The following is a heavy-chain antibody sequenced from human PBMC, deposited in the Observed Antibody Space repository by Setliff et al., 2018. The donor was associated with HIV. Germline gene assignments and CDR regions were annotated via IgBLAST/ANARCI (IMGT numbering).Heavy chain of an antibody. J-gene: IGHJ3*02. CDR3: ARIWDWNYFAFDI. V-gene: IGHV2-26*01. CDR2: IFSNDEK. D-gene: IGHD1-7*01. CDR1: GFSLSNARMG. Sequence: SGPTLVNPTEPLTLTCTVSGFSLSNARMGVSWIRQPPGKALEWLAHIFSNDEKSYSTSLKSRLTISKDTSKSQVVLTMTNMDPVDTATYYCARIWDWNYFAFDIWGQGTMVTVSS.